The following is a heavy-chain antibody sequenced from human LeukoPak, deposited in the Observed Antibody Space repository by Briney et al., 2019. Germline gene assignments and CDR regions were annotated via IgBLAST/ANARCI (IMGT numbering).Heavy chain of an antibody. D-gene: IGHD6-19*01. CDR1: GGSFSGYY. CDR2: INHSGST. J-gene: IGHJ4*02. V-gene: IGHV4-34*01. CDR3: ARVLSSGWYYRHFDY. Sequence: SETLSLTCAVYGGSFSGYYWSWIRLPPGKGLEWIGDINHSGSTNYNPSLKSRVTISVDTSKNQFSLKLSSVTAADTAVYYCARVLSSGWYYRHFDYWGQGTLVTVSS.